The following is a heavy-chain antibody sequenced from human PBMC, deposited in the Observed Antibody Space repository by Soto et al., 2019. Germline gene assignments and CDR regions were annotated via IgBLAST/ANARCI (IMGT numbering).Heavy chain of an antibody. J-gene: IGHJ6*02. V-gene: IGHV1-2*02. CDR1: EYTFTDYY. CDR2: IFPKTGVT. CDR3: ARDRSTTKLVNYYYAMDV. D-gene: IGHD6-6*01. Sequence: ASVKVSCKASEYTFTDYYIHYVRQAPGQGLEWMGWIFPKTGVTNYAQNFQGRVTMTRDTSISTAYMELSRLSSDDTAVYYCARDRSTTKLVNYYYAMDVWGQGTTVTVSS.